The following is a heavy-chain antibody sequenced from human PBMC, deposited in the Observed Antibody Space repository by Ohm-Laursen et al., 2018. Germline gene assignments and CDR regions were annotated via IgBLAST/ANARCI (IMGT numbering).Heavy chain of an antibody. CDR3: ARDLVVGAHAD. CDR2: IYYSGST. CDR1: GGSVSSGSYY. J-gene: IGHJ4*02. D-gene: IGHD1-26*01. Sequence: SETLSLTCTVSGGSVSSGSYYWSWIRQPPGKGLEWIGYIYYSGSTNYNPSLKSRVTISVDTSKNQFPLKLSSVTAADTAVYYCARDLVVGAHADWGQGTLVTVSS. V-gene: IGHV4-61*01.